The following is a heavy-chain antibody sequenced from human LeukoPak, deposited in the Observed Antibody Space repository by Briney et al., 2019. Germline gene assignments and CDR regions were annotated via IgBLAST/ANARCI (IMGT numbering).Heavy chain of an antibody. CDR1: GGSFSGYY. CDR2: IYYSGST. V-gene: IGHV4-59*01. Sequence: PSETLSLTCAVYGGSFSGYYWSWIRQPPGKGLEWIGYIYYSGSTYYNPSLKSRVTISVDTSKNQFSLKLSSVTAADTAVYYCARAGDYARFDYWGQGTLVTVSS. J-gene: IGHJ4*02. D-gene: IGHD4-17*01. CDR3: ARAGDYARFDY.